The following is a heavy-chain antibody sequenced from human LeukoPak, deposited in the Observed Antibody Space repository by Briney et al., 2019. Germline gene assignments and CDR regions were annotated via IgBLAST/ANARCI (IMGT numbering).Heavy chain of an antibody. CDR2: ISYDGSNK. D-gene: IGHD1-26*01. V-gene: IGHV3-30*18. J-gene: IGHJ4*02. CDR3: AKDRENSGSYYFDY. Sequence: PGGSLRLSCAASGFTFSSYGMHWVRQAPGKGLEWVAVISYDGSNKYYADSVKGRFTIPRDNSKNTLYLQMDSLRAEDTAVYYCAKDRENSGSYYFDYWGQGTLVTVSS. CDR1: GFTFSSYG.